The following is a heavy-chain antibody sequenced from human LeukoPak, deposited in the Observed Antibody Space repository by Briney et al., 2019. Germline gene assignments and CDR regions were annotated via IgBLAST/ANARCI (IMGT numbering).Heavy chain of an antibody. CDR2: IYYSGST. CDR1: GGSISSSSYY. CDR3: VGYSSSWYGDLFDY. Sequence: SETLSLTCTVSGGSISSSSYYWGWIRQPPGKGLEWIGSIYYSGSTYYNPSLKSRVTISVDTSKNQFSLKLGSVTAADTAVYYCVGYSSSWYGDLFDYWGQGTLVTVSS. J-gene: IGHJ4*02. V-gene: IGHV4-39*01. D-gene: IGHD6-13*01.